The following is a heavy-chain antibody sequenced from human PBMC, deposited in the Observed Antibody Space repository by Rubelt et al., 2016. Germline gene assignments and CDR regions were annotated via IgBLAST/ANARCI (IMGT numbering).Heavy chain of an antibody. CDR3: ARDDSPYYYDSSGYYDY. D-gene: IGHD3-22*01. CDR2: NNPNSGGT. CDR1: GHTFTGYY. V-gene: IGHV1-2*04. J-gene: IGHJ4*02. Sequence: QVQLVQSGAEVKKPGASVKVSCKASGHTFTGYYMHWVRQAPGQGLEWMGWNNPNSGGTNYAQNFKGWVTMPRDTSISPASMGLSRLRSDDTAVYYCARDDSPYYYDSSGYYDYWGQGTLVTVSS.